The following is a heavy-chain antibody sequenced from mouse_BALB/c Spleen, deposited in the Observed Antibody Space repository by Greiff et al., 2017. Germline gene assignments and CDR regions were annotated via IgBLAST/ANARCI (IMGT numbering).Heavy chain of an antibody. V-gene: IGHV5-12-1*01. CDR2: ISSGGGST. D-gene: IGHD1-2*01. Sequence: EVKLEESGGGLVKPGGSLKISCAASGFAFSSYDMSWVRQTPEKRLEWVAYISSGGGSTYYPDTVKGRFIISSDNAKNTLYLQMSSLKSEDTAMYYCARPHYYYAMDYWGQGTSVTVSS. J-gene: IGHJ4*01. CDR1: GFAFSSYD. CDR3: ARPHYYYAMDY.